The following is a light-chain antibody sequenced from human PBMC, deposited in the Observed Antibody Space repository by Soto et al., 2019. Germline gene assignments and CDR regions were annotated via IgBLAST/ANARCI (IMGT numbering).Light chain of an antibody. CDR1: SSDVGGHNS. CDR2: NVS. CDR3: SSYTSSSTLEGV. Sequence: QSVLTQPASVSGSPGQSITISCTGTSSDVGGHNSVSWYQQHPGKAPKLMIYNVSNRPSGVSNRFSGSKSGNTASLTISGLQAEDEADYYCSSYTSSSTLEGVFGTGTKVTV. J-gene: IGLJ1*01. V-gene: IGLV2-14*01.